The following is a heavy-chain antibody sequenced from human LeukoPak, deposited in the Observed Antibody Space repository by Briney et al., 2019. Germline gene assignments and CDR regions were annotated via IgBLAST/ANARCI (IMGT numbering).Heavy chain of an antibody. CDR1: RFTLSSYE. CDR2: ISSSGSNI. CDR3: AELGITMIGGV. V-gene: IGHV3-48*03. J-gene: IGHJ6*04. D-gene: IGHD3-10*02. Sequence: PGGSLRLSCAASRFTLSSYEMNWVRQAPGKVMEWVSYISSSGSNIFYADSVKGRFTISRDNAKNSLYLQMNSLRAEDTAVYYCAELGITMIGGVWGKGNTVTISS.